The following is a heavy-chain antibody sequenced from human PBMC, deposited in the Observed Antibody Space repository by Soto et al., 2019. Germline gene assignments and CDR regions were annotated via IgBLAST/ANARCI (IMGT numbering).Heavy chain of an antibody. CDR2: IYYSGST. CDR1: GVSVSSGSYY. Sequence: SEPLSLTCTVSGVSVSSGSYYWSWIRQPPGKGLEWIGYIYYSGSTSYNPSLKSRVTISVDTSKNQFSLKLRSVTAADTALYYCAREGQMPQHFGMDVWGQGIQVTVSS. V-gene: IGHV4-61*01. CDR3: AREGQMPQHFGMDV. J-gene: IGHJ6*02. D-gene: IGHD3-3*01.